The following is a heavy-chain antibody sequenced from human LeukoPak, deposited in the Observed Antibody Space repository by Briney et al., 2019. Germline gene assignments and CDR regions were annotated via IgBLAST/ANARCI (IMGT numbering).Heavy chain of an antibody. CDR2: INDDGSDT. CDR3: ARDNNYAMGL. V-gene: IGHV3-74*01. J-gene: IGHJ6*02. Sequence: GGSLRLPCAASGFTRTYWMHWVRQAPGKGLVWVSHINDDGSDTNYADSVKGRFTISRDNAKNMVFLQMNSLRAEDTAVYYCARDNNYAMGLWGQGTTVTVSS. CDR1: GFTRTYW.